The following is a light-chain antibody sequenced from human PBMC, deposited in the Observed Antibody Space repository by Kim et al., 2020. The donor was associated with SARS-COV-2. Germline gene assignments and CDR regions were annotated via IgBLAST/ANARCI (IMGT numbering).Light chain of an antibody. J-gene: IGKJ2*01. CDR3: QQYDNLPYT. CDR1: RVVNNN. V-gene: IGKV1-33*01. Sequence: DIQMTQSPSSLSASVGDRVTITCQASRVVNNNLNWYQQKPGQAPNLLIYDVSNLQRGVPSRFSGGGSGTDFTFTISSLQPEDTATYYCQQYDNLPYTIGQGTKVDIK. CDR2: DVS.